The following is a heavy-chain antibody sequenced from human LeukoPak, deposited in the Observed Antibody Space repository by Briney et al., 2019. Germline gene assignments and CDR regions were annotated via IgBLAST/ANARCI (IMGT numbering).Heavy chain of an antibody. D-gene: IGHD2-2*01. CDR1: GYSFTSYW. CDR2: IYPGDSDT. J-gene: IGHJ6*02. V-gene: IGHV5-51*01. Sequence: GESLKISCKGSGYSFTSYWIGWVRQMPGKGLEWMGIIYPGDSDTRYSPSFQGQVTISADKSISTAYLQWSSLKASDTAMYYCARQHCSSTSCYPYYYYYGMDVWGQGTTVTVSS. CDR3: ARQHCSSTSCYPYYYYYGMDV.